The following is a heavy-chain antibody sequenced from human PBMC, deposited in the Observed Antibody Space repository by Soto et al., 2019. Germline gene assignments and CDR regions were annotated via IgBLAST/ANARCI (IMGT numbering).Heavy chain of an antibody. Sequence: GGSLGLACAASGFTFSSYAMSWVRQAPGKGLEWVAAISGTGGSTYYADSVKGRFTISRDNSKNTVYLQMNSLRAEDTAIYYCAKDQIQTYYYDGRAYTWGQGTLVTVSS. J-gene: IGHJ4*02. CDR2: ISGTGGST. D-gene: IGHD3-22*01. V-gene: IGHV3-23*01. CDR1: GFTFSSYA. CDR3: AKDQIQTYYYDGRAYT.